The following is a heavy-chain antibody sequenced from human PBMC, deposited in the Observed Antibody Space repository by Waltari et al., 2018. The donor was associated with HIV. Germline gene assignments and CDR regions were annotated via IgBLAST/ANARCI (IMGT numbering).Heavy chain of an antibody. D-gene: IGHD7-27*01. Sequence: QVQLVESGGGVVQPGRSLRLSCAASGFTFSSYGMHWVRQAPGKGLEWVAVIWYDGSNKYYADSVKGRFTISRDNSKNTLYLQMNSLRAEYTAVYYCARDPTGAYFDYWGQGTLVTVSS. CDR3: ARDPTGAYFDY. CDR1: GFTFSSYG. CDR2: IWYDGSNK. V-gene: IGHV3-33*01. J-gene: IGHJ4*02.